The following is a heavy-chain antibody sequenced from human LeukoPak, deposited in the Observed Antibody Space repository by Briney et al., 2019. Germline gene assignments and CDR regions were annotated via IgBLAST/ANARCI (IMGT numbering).Heavy chain of an antibody. CDR2: ISYDGSNK. V-gene: IGHV3-30*04. CDR1: GFTFSSYA. D-gene: IGHD6-13*01. Sequence: PGGSLRLSCAASGFTFSSYAMHWVRQAPGKGLEWVAVISYDGSNKYYADSVKGRFTISSDNAKNTLYLQMNSLRAEDTAVYYCARAAAGTRNTFDIWGQGTMVTVSS. J-gene: IGHJ3*02. CDR3: ARAAAGTRNTFDI.